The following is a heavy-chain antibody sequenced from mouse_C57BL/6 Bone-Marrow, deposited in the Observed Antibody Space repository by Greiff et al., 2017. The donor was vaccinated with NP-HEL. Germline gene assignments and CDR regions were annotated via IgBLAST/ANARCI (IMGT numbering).Heavy chain of an antibody. Sequence: EVKLMESGGGLVKPGGSLKLSCAASGFTFSDYGMHWVRQAPEKGLEWVAYISSGSSTIYYADTVKGRFTISRDNAKNTLFLQMTSLRSEDTAIYYCAKLGRRDYWGQGTTLTVSS. CDR3: AKLGRRDY. CDR2: ISSGSSTI. V-gene: IGHV5-17*01. CDR1: GFTFSDYG. D-gene: IGHD4-1*01. J-gene: IGHJ2*01.